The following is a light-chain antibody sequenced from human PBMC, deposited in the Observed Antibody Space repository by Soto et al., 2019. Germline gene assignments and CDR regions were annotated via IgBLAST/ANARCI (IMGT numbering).Light chain of an antibody. J-gene: IGKJ5*01. CDR1: QGIYNY. V-gene: IGKV1-27*01. CDR2: AAS. CDR3: QRYNSVPIT. Sequence: DIQMTQSPSSLSASVGDRVTITCRATQGIYNYLAWYQQKPGQVPKLLIYAASTLESGVPSRFSGSGSGTDFTLTISSLQPEDVAAYYCQRYNSVPITFGQGTRLEIK.